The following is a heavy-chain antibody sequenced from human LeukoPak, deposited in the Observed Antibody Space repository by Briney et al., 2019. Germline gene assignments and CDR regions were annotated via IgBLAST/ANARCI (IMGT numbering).Heavy chain of an antibody. J-gene: IGHJ4*02. Sequence: GGSLRLSCAASGFTFDDYAMHWVRQAPGKGLEWVAFIRFDGSNKFYADSVKGRFTISRDNSKNTLYLQMNSLRPDDTAVYYCAKIPSAVPGRGFDYWGQGTLVIVSS. D-gene: IGHD6-19*01. CDR2: IRFDGSNK. CDR3: AKIPSAVPGRGFDY. CDR1: GFTFDDYA. V-gene: IGHV3-30*02.